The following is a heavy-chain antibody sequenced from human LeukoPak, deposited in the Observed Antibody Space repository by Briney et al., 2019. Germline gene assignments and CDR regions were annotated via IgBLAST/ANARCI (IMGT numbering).Heavy chain of an antibody. J-gene: IGHJ5*02. CDR2: ISGGGENT. Sequence: GGSLRLSCAASGFTFDIYGMSWVRQAPGEGLECVSTISGGGENTHYADSVKGRFTVSRDNSKNTMYLQMNNLRGDDTALYYCTKDVGPGYDWFDPWGQGTQVTVSS. V-gene: IGHV3-23*01. D-gene: IGHD1-1*01. CDR1: GFTFDIYG. CDR3: TKDVGPGYDWFDP.